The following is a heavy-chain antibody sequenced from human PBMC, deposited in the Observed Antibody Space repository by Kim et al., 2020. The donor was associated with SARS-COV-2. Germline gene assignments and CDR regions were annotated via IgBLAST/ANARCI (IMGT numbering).Heavy chain of an antibody. CDR1: GFTFSDYY. D-gene: IGHD2-21*02. CDR2: ISSSGSTI. V-gene: IGHV3-11*01. CDR3: ARWHIVVVTAIQGPFDAFDI. J-gene: IGHJ3*02. Sequence: GGSLRLSCAASGFTFSDYYMSWIRQAPGKGLEWVSYISSSGSTIYYADSVKGRFTISRDNAKNSLYLQMNSLRAEDTAVYYCARWHIVVVTAIQGPFDAFDIWGQGTMVTVSS.